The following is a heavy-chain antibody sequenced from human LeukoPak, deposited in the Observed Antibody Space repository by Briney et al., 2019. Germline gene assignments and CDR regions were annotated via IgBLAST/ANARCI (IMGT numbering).Heavy chain of an antibody. J-gene: IGHJ6*02. CDR1: GFTFSSYS. CDR3: ARDPVPVGMDV. V-gene: IGHV3-21*01. Sequence: GGSLRLSCAASGFTFSSYSMNWVRQAPGKGLEWVSSISRSGSYIYYADSVRGRFTISGDNAKISLYLQMNSLRAEDTAVYYCARDPVPVGMDVWGQGTRVSVPS. CDR2: ISRSGSYI.